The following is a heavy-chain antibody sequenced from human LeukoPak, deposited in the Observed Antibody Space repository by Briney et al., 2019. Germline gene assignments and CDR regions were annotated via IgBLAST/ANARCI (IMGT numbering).Heavy chain of an antibody. J-gene: IGHJ6*02. CDR2: ISWNSGSI. V-gene: IGHV3-9*01. Sequence: GGSLRLSCAASGFTFNDYSMHWVRQAPGKGLEWVSGISWNSGSIGYADSVKGRFSISRDNAKNSLYLQMDCLNPEDTAVYYCAKGLLWSEVYYYYGVDVWGQGTTVTVSS. CDR1: GFTFNDYS. D-gene: IGHD3-10*01. CDR3: AKGLLWSEVYYYYGVDV.